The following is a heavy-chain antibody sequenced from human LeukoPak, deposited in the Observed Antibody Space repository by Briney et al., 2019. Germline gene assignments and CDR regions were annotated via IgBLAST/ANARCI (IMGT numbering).Heavy chain of an antibody. V-gene: IGHV4-59*08. CDR2: IYYSGST. D-gene: IGHD3-22*01. J-gene: IGHJ4*02. CDR3: ARLNYYDSSGYVDY. Sequence: SETLSLICAVYGGSFSGYYWSWIRQPPGKGLEWIGYIYYSGSTNYNPSLKSRVTISVDTSKNQFSLKLSSVTAADTAVYYCARLNYYDSSGYVDYWGQGTLVTVSS. CDR1: GGSFSGYY.